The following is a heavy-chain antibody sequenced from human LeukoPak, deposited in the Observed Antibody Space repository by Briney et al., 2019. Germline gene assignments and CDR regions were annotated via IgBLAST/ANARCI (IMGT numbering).Heavy chain of an antibody. CDR1: GGSISSGGYY. Sequence: SETLSLTCTVSGGSISSGGYYWSWIRQHPGDGLEWIGYIYYSGSTYYNPSLKSRVTISIDTSKNHFSLKLSSVTAADTAVYYCARVPAAPRLYMDVWGQGTTVIVSS. J-gene: IGHJ6*02. CDR2: IYYSGST. D-gene: IGHD2-2*01. V-gene: IGHV4-31*02. CDR3: ARVPAAPRLYMDV.